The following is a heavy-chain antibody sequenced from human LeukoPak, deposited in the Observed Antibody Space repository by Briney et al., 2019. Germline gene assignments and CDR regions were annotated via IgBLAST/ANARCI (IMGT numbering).Heavy chain of an antibody. CDR2: THTTTGNP. CDR3: ARDTEVTTLWLDP. D-gene: IGHD4-17*01. Sequence: GASVKVSCKTSGYTFSNHAMNWVRQAPGQGLEWMGWTHTTTGNPTYAQGFTGRFVFSLDTSVSTAYLQISGLKAEDTAVYYCARDTEVTTLWLDPWGQGTLVTVSS. V-gene: IGHV7-4-1*02. CDR1: GYTFSNHA. J-gene: IGHJ5*02.